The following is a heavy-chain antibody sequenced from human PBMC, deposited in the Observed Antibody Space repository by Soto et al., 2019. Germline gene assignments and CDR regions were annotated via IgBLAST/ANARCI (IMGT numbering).Heavy chain of an antibody. Sequence: RLSCAASGFTFSSYGMHWVRQAPGKGLEWVAVISYDGSNKYYADSVKGRFTISRDNSKNTLYLQMNSLRAEDTAVYYCAKNYYDSSGYYGGMDVWGQGTTVTVSS. D-gene: IGHD3-22*01. CDR3: AKNYYDSSGYYGGMDV. J-gene: IGHJ6*02. V-gene: IGHV3-30*18. CDR1: GFTFSSYG. CDR2: ISYDGSNK.